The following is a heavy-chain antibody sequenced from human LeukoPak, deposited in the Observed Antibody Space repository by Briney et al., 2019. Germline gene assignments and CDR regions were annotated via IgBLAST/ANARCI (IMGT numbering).Heavy chain of an antibody. CDR3: ARAYSSSSIFDY. D-gene: IGHD6-6*01. Sequence: SETLSLTCTVSGYSISSGYYWGWIRQPPGKGLEWIGTMYHSGNTYYNPSLKSRVTISVDTSKNQFSLKLTSVTAADTAAYYCARAYSSSSIFDYWGQGTLVTVSS. J-gene: IGHJ4*02. V-gene: IGHV4-38-2*02. CDR1: GYSISSGYY. CDR2: MYHSGNT.